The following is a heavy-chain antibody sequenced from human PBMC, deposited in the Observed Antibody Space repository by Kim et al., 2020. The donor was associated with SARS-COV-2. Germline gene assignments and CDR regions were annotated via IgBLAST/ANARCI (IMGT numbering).Heavy chain of an antibody. J-gene: IGHJ3*02. CDR1: GGSISSSSYY. V-gene: IGHV4-39*01. Sequence: SETLSLTCTVSGGSISSSSYYWGWICQPPGKGLEWIGSIYYSGSTYYNPSLKSRVTISVDTSKNQFSLKLSSVTAADTAVYYCARHIRDYGDYLGAFDIWGQGTMVTVSS. CDR3: ARHIRDYGDYLGAFDI. D-gene: IGHD4-17*01. CDR2: IYYSGST.